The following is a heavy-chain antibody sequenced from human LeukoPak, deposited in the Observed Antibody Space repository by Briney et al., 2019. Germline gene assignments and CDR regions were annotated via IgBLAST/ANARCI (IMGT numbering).Heavy chain of an antibody. V-gene: IGHV3-21*01. CDR2: ISTSGSYI. Sequence: GGSLRLSCAASGFTFSRYNMNWVRQAPGKGLEWVSSISTSGSYIYYAESVKGRFTISRDNAKNSLYLQMNSLRAEDTAVYYCAREYESDYWGQGTLVTVSS. CDR1: GFTFSRYN. D-gene: IGHD3-3*01. CDR3: AREYESDY. J-gene: IGHJ4*02.